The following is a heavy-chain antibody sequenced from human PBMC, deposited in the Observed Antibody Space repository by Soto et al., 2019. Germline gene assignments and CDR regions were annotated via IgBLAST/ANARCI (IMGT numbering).Heavy chain of an antibody. J-gene: IGHJ4*02. CDR2: INPNSGGT. CDR3: ARTVVPAAIAKGYCSGGSCYSEFPGWYFDY. D-gene: IGHD2-15*01. Sequence: ASVKVSCKASGYTFTGYYMHWVRQAPGQGLEWMGWINPNSGGTNYAQKFQGWVTMTRDTSISTAYMELSRLRSDDTAVYYCARTVVPAAIAKGYCSGGSCYSEFPGWYFDYWGQGTLVTVSS. V-gene: IGHV1-2*04. CDR1: GYTFTGYY.